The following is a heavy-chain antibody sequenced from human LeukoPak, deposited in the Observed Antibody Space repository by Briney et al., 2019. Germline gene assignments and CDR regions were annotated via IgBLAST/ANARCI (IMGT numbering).Heavy chain of an antibody. D-gene: IGHD5/OR15-5a*01. V-gene: IGHV3-13*01. Sequence: GGSLRLSCAASGFTFSSYDLHWVRQAPGRGLEWVSAIGIAGDTYYPDSVKGRFTISRENAKNSMYLQMNSLKDGDTAVYYCIRGGIQVSGIDAFDIWGQGTMVTVSS. CDR1: GFTFSSYD. CDR2: IGIAGDT. CDR3: IRGGIQVSGIDAFDI. J-gene: IGHJ3*02.